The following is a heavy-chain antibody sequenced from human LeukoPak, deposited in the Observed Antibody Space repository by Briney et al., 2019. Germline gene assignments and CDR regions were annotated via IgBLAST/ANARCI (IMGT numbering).Heavy chain of an antibody. Sequence: GGSLRLSCAASGFTFSSYGMLWVRQAPGKGLEWVADISYDGSNKYYADSVKGRFTISRDNSKNTLYLQMNSLRAEDTAVYYCAKGLRFLEWLLNHFDYWGQGTLVTVPS. D-gene: IGHD3-3*01. CDR3: AKGLRFLEWLLNHFDY. CDR1: GFTFSSYG. J-gene: IGHJ4*02. V-gene: IGHV3-30*18. CDR2: ISYDGSNK.